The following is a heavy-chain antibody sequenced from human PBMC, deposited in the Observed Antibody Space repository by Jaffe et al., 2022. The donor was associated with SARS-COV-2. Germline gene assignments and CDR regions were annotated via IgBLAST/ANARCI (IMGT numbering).Heavy chain of an antibody. V-gene: IGHV4-39*01. CDR1: GGSISSSSYY. Sequence: QLQLQESGPGLVKPSETLSLTCTVSGGSISSSSYYWGWIRQPPGKGLEWIGSIYYSGSTYYNPSLKSRVTISVDTSKNQFSLKLSSVTAADTAVYYCARHGRDILTGGGGMDVWGQGTTVTVSS. CDR2: IYYSGST. CDR3: ARHGRDILTGGGGMDV. D-gene: IGHD3-9*01. J-gene: IGHJ6*02.